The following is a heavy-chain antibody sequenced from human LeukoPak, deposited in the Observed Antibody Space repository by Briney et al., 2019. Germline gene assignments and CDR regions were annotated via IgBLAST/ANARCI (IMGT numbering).Heavy chain of an antibody. Sequence: SETLSLTCTVSGGSISSYYWSWIRQPAGKGLEWIGRIYTSGSTNYNPSLKSRVTISVDTSKNQFSLKLSSVTAAGTAVYFCASPRGDDSGGYYTWYFHHWGQGILVTVSS. D-gene: IGHD3-22*01. CDR1: GGSISSYY. V-gene: IGHV4-4*07. CDR3: ASPRGDDSGGYYTWYFHH. CDR2: IYTSGST. J-gene: IGHJ1*01.